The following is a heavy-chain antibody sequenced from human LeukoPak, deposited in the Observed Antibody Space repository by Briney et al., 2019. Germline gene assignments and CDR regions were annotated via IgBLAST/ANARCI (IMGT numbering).Heavy chain of an antibody. V-gene: IGHV5-51*01. CDR3: ARCVAAAGSEWFDL. CDR1: GSTFTSYW. D-gene: IGHD6-13*01. Sequence: PGESLQISRQAPGSTFTSYWIGCVRQLPGKGLEWMGIIYPGDSDTRYSPSFQGQVTISADKSISTAYLQWSSLKASDTAMYYCARCVAAAGSEWFDLWGQGTLVTVSS. J-gene: IGHJ5*02. CDR2: IYPGDSDT.